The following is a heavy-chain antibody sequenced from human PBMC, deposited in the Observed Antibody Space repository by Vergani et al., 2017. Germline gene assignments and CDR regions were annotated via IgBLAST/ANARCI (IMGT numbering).Heavy chain of an antibody. J-gene: IGHJ4*02. CDR2: INPNSGGT. V-gene: IGHV1-2*04. CDR1: GYTFTGYY. D-gene: IGHD7-27*01. CDR3: ARAVTGDPYDY. Sequence: QVQLVQSGAEVKKPGASVKVSCKASGYTFTGYYMHWVRQAPGQGLEWMGWINPNSGGTNYAQNVQGWVTMTRDTSISTAYMELSRLRSDVTAVYYCARAVTGDPYDYWGQGTLVTVSS.